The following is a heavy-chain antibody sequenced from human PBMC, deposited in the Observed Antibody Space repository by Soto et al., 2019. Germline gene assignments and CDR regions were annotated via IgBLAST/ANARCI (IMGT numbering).Heavy chain of an antibody. V-gene: IGHV1-69*13. Sequence: SVKVSCKASGGTFSSYAISWVGQAPGQGLEWMGGIIPIFGTANYAQKFQGRVTITADESTSTAYMELSSLRSEDTAVYYCARDARGGSSFEYWGQGTMVTVSS. D-gene: IGHD1-26*01. J-gene: IGHJ4*02. CDR2: IIPIFGTA. CDR3: ARDARGGSSFEY. CDR1: GGTFSSYA.